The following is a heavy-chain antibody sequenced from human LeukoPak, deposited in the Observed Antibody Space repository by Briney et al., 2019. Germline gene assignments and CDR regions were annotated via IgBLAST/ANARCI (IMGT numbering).Heavy chain of an antibody. J-gene: IGHJ4*02. CDR2: IYPGDSDT. CDR1: GYSFTSYW. D-gene: IGHD3-22*01. V-gene: IGHV5-51*01. CDR3: ARVGYYDSSGYYYAKFNVPFDY. Sequence: GESLKISCKGSGYSFTSYWIGWVRQMPGKGLEWMGIIYPGDSDTRYSPSFQGQVTISADKSISTAYLQWSSLKASDTAMYYCARVGYYDSSGYYYAKFNVPFDYWGQGTLVTVSS.